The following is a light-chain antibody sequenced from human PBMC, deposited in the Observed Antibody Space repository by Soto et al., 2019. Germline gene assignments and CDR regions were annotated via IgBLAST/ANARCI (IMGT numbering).Light chain of an antibody. CDR3: TSHAGSNNYV. V-gene: IGLV2-14*01. J-gene: IGLJ1*01. CDR1: SSDIGAYDY. CDR2: EGS. Sequence: SVLTQPASLSGSPGQSITISCTGTSSDIGAYDYVSWFQQHPGKAPKLMIYEGSKRPSGVSNRFSGSKSGNTASLTISGLQAEDEADYYCTSHAGSNNYVFGTGTKVTVL.